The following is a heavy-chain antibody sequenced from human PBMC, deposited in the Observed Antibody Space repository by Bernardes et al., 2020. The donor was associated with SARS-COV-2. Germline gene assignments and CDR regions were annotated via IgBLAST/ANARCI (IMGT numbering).Heavy chain of an antibody. V-gene: IGHV3-23*01. CDR1: GFTGFTFSDYA. Sequence: GGSLRLSCAASGFTGFTFSDYAMSWVRQAPGQGLEWVSDISGSGNNRYYAESVEGRFTISRDNSKNTLYLQMNSLRAEDTAVYYCAKPVIINMVRGKAAFDIWGQGTMVTVSS. J-gene: IGHJ3*02. CDR2: ISGSGNNR. CDR3: AKPVIINMVRGKAAFDI. D-gene: IGHD3-10*01.